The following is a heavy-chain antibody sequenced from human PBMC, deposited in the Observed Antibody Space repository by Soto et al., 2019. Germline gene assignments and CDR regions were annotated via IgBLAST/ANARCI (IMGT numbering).Heavy chain of an antibody. D-gene: IGHD3-22*01. CDR3: ASSERIIMIVVVTTFDY. CDR1: GGTFSSYA. J-gene: IGHJ4*02. CDR2: IIPIFGTA. V-gene: IGHV1-69*13. Sequence: SVKVSCKASGGTFSSYAISWVRQAPGQGLEWMGGIIPIFGTANYAQKFQGRVTITADESTSTAYMELSSLRSEDTAVYYCASSERIIMIVVVTTFDYWGQGTLVTVSS.